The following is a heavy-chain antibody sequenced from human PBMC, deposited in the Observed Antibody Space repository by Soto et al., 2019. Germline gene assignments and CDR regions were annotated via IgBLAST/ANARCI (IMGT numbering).Heavy chain of an antibody. V-gene: IGHV3-49*03. CDR2: IRSKAYGGTT. CDR3: TRPVQYYDFWSGWTGYMDV. CDR1: GFTFGDYA. Sequence: SLRLSCTASGFTFGDYAMSWFRQAPGKGLEWVGFIRSKAYGGTTEYAASVKGRFTISRDDSKSIAYLQMNSLKTEDTAVYYCTRPVQYYDFWSGWTGYMDVWGKGTTVTVSS. J-gene: IGHJ6*03. D-gene: IGHD3-3*01.